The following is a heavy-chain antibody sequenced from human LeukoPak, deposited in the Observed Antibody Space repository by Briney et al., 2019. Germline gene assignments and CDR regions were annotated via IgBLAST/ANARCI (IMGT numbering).Heavy chain of an antibody. Sequence: GGSLRLSCAASGFTFSTYGMHWVRQAPGKGLEWVAFIRYDGINKYYADSVKGRFTISRDNSKNTVYLQMNSLRPEDTAMYFCARGLSDSPPSFDYWGQGTLVAVSS. J-gene: IGHJ4*02. CDR2: IRYDGINK. D-gene: IGHD2-21*02. V-gene: IGHV3-30*02. CDR1: GFTFSTYG. CDR3: ARGLSDSPPSFDY.